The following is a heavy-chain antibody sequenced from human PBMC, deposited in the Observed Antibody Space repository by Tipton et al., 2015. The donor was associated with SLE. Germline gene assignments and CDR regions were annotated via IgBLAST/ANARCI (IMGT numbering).Heavy chain of an antibody. V-gene: IGHV3-53*01. CDR1: GFTVNGNY. CDR3: ASLNNGWIFDY. D-gene: IGHD6-19*01. Sequence: SLRLSCAASGFTVNGNYMSWVRQAPGKGLEWVSIIYSGGRTYYADSVKGRFTISRDNAKNTLFLQMNSLRAEDTAVYFCASLNNGWIFDYWGQGTLVTVSS. CDR2: IYSGGRT. J-gene: IGHJ4*02.